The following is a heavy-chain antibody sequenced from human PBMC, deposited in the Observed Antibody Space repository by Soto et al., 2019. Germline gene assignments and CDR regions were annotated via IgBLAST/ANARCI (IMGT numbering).Heavy chain of an antibody. J-gene: IGHJ5*02. D-gene: IGHD3-3*01. CDR2: INAGNGNT. Sequence: ASVKVSCKASGYTFTSYAMHWVRQAPGQRLEWMGWINAGNGNTKYSQKFQGRVTITRDTSASTAYMELSSLRSEDTAVYYCARDAMYDDFWSGYYQNWFDPWGQGTLVTVSS. V-gene: IGHV1-3*01. CDR3: ARDAMYDDFWSGYYQNWFDP. CDR1: GYTFTSYA.